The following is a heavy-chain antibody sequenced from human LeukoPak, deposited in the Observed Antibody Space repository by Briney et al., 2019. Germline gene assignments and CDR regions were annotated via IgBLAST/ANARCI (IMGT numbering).Heavy chain of an antibody. CDR1: GFTFSSYS. CDR3: ARSCNGLDY. CDR2: ISSNSSYI. Sequence: GGTLRLSCAASGFTFSSYSMNWVRQAPGKGLQWVSSISSNSSYIYYVDSLKGRFTISRDNAKNSLYLQMNSLRAEDTAVYYCARSCNGLDYWGQGTLVSLST. V-gene: IGHV3-21*01. J-gene: IGHJ4*02. D-gene: IGHD2/OR15-2a*01.